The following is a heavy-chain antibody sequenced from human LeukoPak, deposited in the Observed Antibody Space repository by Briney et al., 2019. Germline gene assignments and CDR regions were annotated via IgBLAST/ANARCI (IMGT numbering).Heavy chain of an antibody. CDR3: TGDYDFWSGYDTKAEY. J-gene: IGHJ4*02. V-gene: IGHV3-15*01. Sequence: GGSLRLSCAASGFTFGNAWMSWVRQAPGKGLEWVGRIKSKTDGGTTDYAAPVKGRFTISRDDSKSIAYLQMNSLKTEDTAVYYCTGDYDFWSGYDTKAEYWGQGTLVTVSS. CDR1: GFTFGNAW. D-gene: IGHD3-3*01. CDR2: IKSKTDGGTT.